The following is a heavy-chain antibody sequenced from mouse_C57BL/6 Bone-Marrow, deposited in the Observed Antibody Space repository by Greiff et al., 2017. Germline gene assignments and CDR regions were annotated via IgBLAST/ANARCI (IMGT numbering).Heavy chain of an antibody. CDR1: GYTFTSYW. CDR3: ARGYYDYDEGCAY. J-gene: IGHJ3*01. D-gene: IGHD2-4*01. CDR2: IDPSDSYT. V-gene: IGHV1-69*01. Sequence: VQLQQPGAELVMPGASVKLSCKASGYTFTSYWMHWVKQRPGQGLEWIGEIDPSDSYTNYNQKFKGKSTLTVDKSSSTAYMQLSSLTSEDSAVYYCARGYYDYDEGCAYWGQGTLVTVSA.